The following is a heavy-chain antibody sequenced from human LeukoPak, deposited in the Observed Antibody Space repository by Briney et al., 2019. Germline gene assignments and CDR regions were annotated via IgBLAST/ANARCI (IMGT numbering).Heavy chain of an antibody. V-gene: IGHV4-59*01. Sequence: SETLSLTCTVSGGSISSYYWSWIRQPPGKGLEWIGYIYYSGSTNYNPSLKSRVTISVDTSKNQFSLKLSSVTAADTAVYYCARRSGLYGYFDLWGRGTLVTVSS. CDR3: ARRSGLYGYFDL. CDR2: IYYSGST. D-gene: IGHD3-10*01. J-gene: IGHJ2*01. CDR1: GGSISSYY.